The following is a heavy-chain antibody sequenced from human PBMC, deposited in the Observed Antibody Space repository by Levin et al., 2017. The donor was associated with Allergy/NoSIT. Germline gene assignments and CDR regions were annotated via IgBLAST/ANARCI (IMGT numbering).Heavy chain of an antibody. D-gene: IGHD4-17*01. Sequence: PSASVKVSCAASGFIISSNYMSWVRQAPGKGLEWVSVIYSGGITSYADSVKGRFTISRDNSKNTLYLQMNSLRVEDTAVYYCARDVGYGDSGFGGRYYYYGMDVWGQGTTVTVSS. CDR3: ARDVGYGDSGFGGRYYYYGMDV. J-gene: IGHJ6*02. CDR1: GFIISSNY. V-gene: IGHV3-53*01. CDR2: IYSGGIT.